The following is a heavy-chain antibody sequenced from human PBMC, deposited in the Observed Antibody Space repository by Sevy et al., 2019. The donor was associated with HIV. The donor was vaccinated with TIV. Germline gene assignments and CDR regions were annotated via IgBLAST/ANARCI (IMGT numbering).Heavy chain of an antibody. J-gene: IGHJ6*02. CDR2: ISAYNGNT. V-gene: IGHV1-18*01. D-gene: IGHD3-3*01. CDR3: ARDRGFWSGYNYYYYGMDV. Sequence: ASVKVSCKASGYTFTSYGISWVRQAPGQGLEWMGWISAYNGNTNYAQKLQGRDTMTTDTSTSTAYMELRSLRSDDTAVYYCARDRGFWSGYNYYYYGMDVWGQGTTVTVSS. CDR1: GYTFTSYG.